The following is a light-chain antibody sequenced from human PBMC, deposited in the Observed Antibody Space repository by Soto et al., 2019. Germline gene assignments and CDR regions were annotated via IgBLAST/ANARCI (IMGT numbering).Light chain of an antibody. V-gene: IGKV3-11*01. Sequence: EIVLTQSPATLSLSPGEGATLSCRASQSVKSRLGWYQQKPGQAPTLLIYDASNRATGIPARFSGSGSDTDFTITISSLEPEDFAVYYCQQRDSWPLTFGGGTRVQSK. J-gene: IGKJ4*01. CDR3: QQRDSWPLT. CDR2: DAS. CDR1: QSVKSR.